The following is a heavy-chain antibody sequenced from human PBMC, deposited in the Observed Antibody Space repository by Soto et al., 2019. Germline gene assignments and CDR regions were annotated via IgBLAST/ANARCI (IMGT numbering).Heavy chain of an antibody. CDR1: GYNFAGYW. Sequence: PGESLKISCKGSGYNFAGYWIAWVRQMPGKGLELMGIIYPSDSDTRYRPSFQGQVTISADKSISSAYLQWSSMRDSDTAMYYCARGVVSTRTFDYWGQGTPVTVSS. J-gene: IGHJ4*02. CDR2: IYPSDSDT. V-gene: IGHV5-51*01. D-gene: IGHD3-22*01. CDR3: ARGVVSTRTFDY.